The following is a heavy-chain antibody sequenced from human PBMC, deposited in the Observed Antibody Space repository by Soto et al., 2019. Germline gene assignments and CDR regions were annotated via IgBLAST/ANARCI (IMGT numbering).Heavy chain of an antibody. CDR2: INHSGST. CDR3: ARGVGITGTKKRNWFDP. J-gene: IGHJ5*02. D-gene: IGHD1-20*01. CDR1: GGSFSGYY. V-gene: IGHV4-34*01. Sequence: ASETLSLTCAVYGGSFSGYYWSWIRQPPGKGLEWIGEINHSGSTNYNPSLKSRVTISVDTSKNQFSLKLSSVTAADTAVYYCARGVGITGTKKRNWFDPWGQGTLVTVS.